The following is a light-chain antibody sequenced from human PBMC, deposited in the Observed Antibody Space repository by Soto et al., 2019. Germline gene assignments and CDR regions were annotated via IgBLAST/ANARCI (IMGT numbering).Light chain of an antibody. J-gene: IGKJ4*01. CDR1: QSVSSN. Sequence: EIVMTQSPATLSVSPGERATLSCRASQSVSSNLAWYQQKPGQAPRLLLYGASTRATGIPARFSGSGSGTAVTLTISSLQSEDFAVYYCQQYNNWPPLTFGGGTKVEIK. CDR2: GAS. V-gene: IGKV3-15*01. CDR3: QQYNNWPPLT.